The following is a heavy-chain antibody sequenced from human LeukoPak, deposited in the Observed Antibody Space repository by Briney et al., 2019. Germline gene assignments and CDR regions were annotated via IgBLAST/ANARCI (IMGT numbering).Heavy chain of an antibody. Sequence: PSETLSLTCAVSGGSISSGGYSWSWIRQPPGKGLEWIGYIYHSGSTYYNPSLKSRVTISVDRSKNQFSLKLSSVTAADAAVYYCAGGSSLRAFDIWGQGTMVTVSS. CDR2: IYHSGST. D-gene: IGHD2-15*01. J-gene: IGHJ3*02. CDR1: GGSISSGGYS. V-gene: IGHV4-30-2*01. CDR3: AGGSSLRAFDI.